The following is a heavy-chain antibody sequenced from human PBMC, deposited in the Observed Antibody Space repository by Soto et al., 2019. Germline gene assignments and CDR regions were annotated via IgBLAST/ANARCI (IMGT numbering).Heavy chain of an antibody. CDR1: GFTFSSYA. D-gene: IGHD3-22*01. CDR3: ARDRVVTRYYYYYGMDV. Sequence: VGSLRLSCAASGFTFSSYAMHWVRQAPGKGLEWVAVISYDGSNKYYADSVKGRFTISRDNSKNTLYLQMNSLRAEDTAVYYCARDRVVTRYYYYYGMDVWGQGTTVTVSS. J-gene: IGHJ6*02. CDR2: ISYDGSNK. V-gene: IGHV3-30-3*01.